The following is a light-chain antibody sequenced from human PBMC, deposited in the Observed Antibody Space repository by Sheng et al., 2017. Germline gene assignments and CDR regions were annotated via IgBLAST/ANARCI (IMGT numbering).Light chain of an antibody. Sequence: DIQMTQSPSTLSASIGDRVTITCRASQSISNWLAWYQQKPGKAPNLLIYKASNLESEIPSRFSGSGSGTEFTLTISSLQPDDFATYYCQQYGASHTFGGGTKVEIK. V-gene: IGKV1-5*03. CDR1: QSISNW. J-gene: IGKJ4*01. CDR2: KAS. CDR3: QQYGASHT.